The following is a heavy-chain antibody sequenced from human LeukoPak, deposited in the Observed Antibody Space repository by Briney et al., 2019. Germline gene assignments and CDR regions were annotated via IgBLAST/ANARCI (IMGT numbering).Heavy chain of an antibody. V-gene: IGHV4-61*02. CDR3: ARSNSGSYRELDY. CDR1: GGSINSGSYF. CDR2: IYTSGIT. D-gene: IGHD1-26*01. J-gene: IGHJ4*02. Sequence: SQTLSLTCTVSGGSINSGSYFWSWIRQPAGRGLEWIGRIYTSGITNYNSSLMSRATISIDTSKNQFSLKLGSVTAADTAVYYCARSNSGSYRELDYWGQGALVTVSS.